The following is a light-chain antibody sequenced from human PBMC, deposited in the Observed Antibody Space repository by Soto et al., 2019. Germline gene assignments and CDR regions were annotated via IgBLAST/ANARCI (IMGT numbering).Light chain of an antibody. CDR3: QQYGSSIT. CDR1: ESVTTY. Sequence: PGERGTLSCRASESVTTYLAWYQQKPGQAPRLLVYDVSNRATGIPARFSGSGSGTDFTLTISRLEPEDFAVFYCQQYGSSITFGQGTRLEIK. J-gene: IGKJ5*01. CDR2: DVS. V-gene: IGKV3-20*01.